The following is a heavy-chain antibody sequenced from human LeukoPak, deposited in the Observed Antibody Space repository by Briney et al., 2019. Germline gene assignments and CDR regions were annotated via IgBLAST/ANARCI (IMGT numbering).Heavy chain of an antibody. D-gene: IGHD6-13*01. CDR3: AKERYSSSSLFAVTPFDY. CDR1: EFTFSSYG. CDR2: IRYDGSDR. V-gene: IGHV3-30*02. J-gene: IGHJ4*02. Sequence: PGGSLRLSCVASEFTFSSYGMHWVRQAPGKGLEWVAYIRYDGSDRCYADSVKGRFTISRDNSKNTLYLQMNSLRAEDTAVYYCAKERYSSSSLFAVTPFDYWGQGTRITVSS.